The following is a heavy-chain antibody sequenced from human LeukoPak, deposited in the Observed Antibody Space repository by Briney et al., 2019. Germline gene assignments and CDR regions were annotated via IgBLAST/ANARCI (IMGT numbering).Heavy chain of an antibody. J-gene: IGHJ5*02. CDR1: GFTFSSYS. CDR3: ARRGYSGYGSWFDP. V-gene: IGHV3-21*01. D-gene: IGHD5-12*01. Sequence: GGSLRLSCAASGFTFSSYSMNWVRQAPGKGLEWVSSISSSSSYIYYADSVKGRFTISRDNAKNSLYLQMNSLRAEDTAVYYCARRGYSGYGSWFDPWGQGTLVTVSS. CDR2: ISSSSSYI.